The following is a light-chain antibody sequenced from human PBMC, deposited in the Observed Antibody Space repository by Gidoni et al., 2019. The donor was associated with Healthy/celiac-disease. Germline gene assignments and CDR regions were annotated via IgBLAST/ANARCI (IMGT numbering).Light chain of an antibody. CDR2: SNN. Sequence: QSVLTQPPSASGTPGQGVTISCSGSSSNIGSNYVYWYQQLPGTAPKLLIYSNNQRPSGVPDRFSGSKSGTSASLAISGLRSEDEADYYCAAWDDSLSGPVFGGGTQLTVL. J-gene: IGLJ7*01. CDR3: AAWDDSLSGPV. CDR1: SSNIGSNY. V-gene: IGLV1-47*02.